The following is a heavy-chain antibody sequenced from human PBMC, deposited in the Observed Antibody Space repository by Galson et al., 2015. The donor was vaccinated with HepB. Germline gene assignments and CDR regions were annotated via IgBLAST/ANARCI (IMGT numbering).Heavy chain of an antibody. V-gene: IGHV3-30-3*01. CDR2: ISYDGSNK. CDR3: ARRQCGGDCKMGGYFDL. J-gene: IGHJ2*01. Sequence: SLRLSCAASGFTFSSYAMHWVRQAPGKGLEWVAVISYDGSNKYYADSVKGRFTISRDNSKNTLYLQMNSLRAEDTAVYYCARRQCGGDCKMGGYFDLWGRGTLVTVSS. D-gene: IGHD2-21*02. CDR1: GFTFSSYA.